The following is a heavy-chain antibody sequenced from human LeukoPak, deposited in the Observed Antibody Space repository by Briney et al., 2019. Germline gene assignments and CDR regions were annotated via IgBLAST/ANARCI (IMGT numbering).Heavy chain of an antibody. V-gene: IGHV3-23*01. Sequence: GGSLRLSCAASGFTFSTSAMIWVRQPPGKGLEWVSSIFPSGGEIHYADSVRGRFTISRDNSKSTLSLQMNSLRAEDTAVYYCAELGITMIGGVWGKGTTVTISS. D-gene: IGHD3-10*02. CDR1: GFTFSTSA. J-gene: IGHJ6*04. CDR2: IFPSGGEI. CDR3: AELGITMIGGV.